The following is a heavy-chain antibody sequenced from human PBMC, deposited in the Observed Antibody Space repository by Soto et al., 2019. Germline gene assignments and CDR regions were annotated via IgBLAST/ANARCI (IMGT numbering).Heavy chain of an antibody. V-gene: IGHV3-11*01. J-gene: IGHJ4*02. D-gene: IGHD1-26*01. CDR2: ISDSGSLT. CDR3: ARALVLEVAALSQ. CDR1: GFTFSAHY. Sequence: QVQLVESGGGLVKPEGSLRLSCAASGFTFSAHYMSWIRQAPGKGLEWVSYISDSGSLTHYGDSVKGRFTISRDNAKASLYGQMDSLRAEDTAIYYCARALVLEVAALSQGGQETLVTFSP.